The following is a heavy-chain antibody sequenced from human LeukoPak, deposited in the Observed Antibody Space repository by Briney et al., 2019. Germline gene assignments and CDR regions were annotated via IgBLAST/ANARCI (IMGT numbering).Heavy chain of an antibody. CDR3: ARGPGGGKVLGY. V-gene: IGHV4-31*03. Sequence: SQTLSLTCTVSGGSINSGDYYWSWIRQHPGKGLEWIGYIYYSGSTYYNPSLKSRVTISVDTSKNQFSLKLSSVTAADTAVYYCARGPGGGKVLGYWGQGTLVTVSS. CDR2: IYYSGST. CDR1: GGSINSGDYY. D-gene: IGHD2-15*01. J-gene: IGHJ4*02.